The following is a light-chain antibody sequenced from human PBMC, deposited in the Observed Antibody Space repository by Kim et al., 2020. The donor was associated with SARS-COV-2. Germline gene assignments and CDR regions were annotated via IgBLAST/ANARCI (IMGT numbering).Light chain of an antibody. Sequence: DIVMTQSPLSSLVTLGQPASISCRSSQSLVHSDGRTYLSWLHQRPGQPPRLLIHGISNRFSGVPDRFSGSGAGTDFTLKISRVEAEDGGVYYCMQATQFPATLGQGTKVDIK. CDR2: GIS. CDR3: MQATQFPAT. J-gene: IGKJ1*01. CDR1: QSLVHSDGRTY. V-gene: IGKV2-24*01.